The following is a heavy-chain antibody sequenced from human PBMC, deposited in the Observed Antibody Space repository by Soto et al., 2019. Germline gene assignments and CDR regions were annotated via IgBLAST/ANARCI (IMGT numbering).Heavy chain of an antibody. CDR3: ITDSRTTLPEIRFDY. CDR2: VKSKTDGGSS. CDR1: GFPFSNAW. D-gene: IGHD1-26*01. Sequence: GGSLRLSCAASGFPFSNAWINWVRQVPGKGLEWVGRVKSKTDGGSSDYAAPVKGRFAVSRDDSKNIVYLQMNSLKIEDTGVYHCITDSRTTLPEIRFDYWGHGTQVTVSS. V-gene: IGHV3-15*07. J-gene: IGHJ4*01.